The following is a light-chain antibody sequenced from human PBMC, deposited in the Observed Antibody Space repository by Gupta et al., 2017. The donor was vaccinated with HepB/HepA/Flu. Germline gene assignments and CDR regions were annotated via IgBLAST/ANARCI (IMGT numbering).Light chain of an antibody. J-gene: IGKJ4*01. CDR1: QSLLHNNGHNY. V-gene: IGKV2-28*01. Sequence: DIVMTQSPLSLPVTPGEPASIYCRSSQSLLHNNGHNYLDCHLEEPGQSPQLLIFLASNPASGVPDRFSGSASGTDFTLRISIVDAEDVGVYYCRQALEGPLTFGGGTKVEIK. CDR2: LAS. CDR3: RQALEGPLT.